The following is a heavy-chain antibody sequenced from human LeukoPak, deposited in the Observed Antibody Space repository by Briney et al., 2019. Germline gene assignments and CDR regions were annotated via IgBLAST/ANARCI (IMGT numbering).Heavy chain of an antibody. Sequence: GASVKVSCKASGYTFTAYYMHWVRQAPGQGLEWLGWIDPNSGGTNHAQNFQGWVTMTRDTSISTAYMQLSSLRSDDTAVYYCAAGCSGDCYLDYWGQGTLVTVSS. J-gene: IGHJ4*02. V-gene: IGHV1-2*04. CDR3: AAGCSGDCYLDY. D-gene: IGHD2-21*02. CDR1: GYTFTAYY. CDR2: IDPNSGGT.